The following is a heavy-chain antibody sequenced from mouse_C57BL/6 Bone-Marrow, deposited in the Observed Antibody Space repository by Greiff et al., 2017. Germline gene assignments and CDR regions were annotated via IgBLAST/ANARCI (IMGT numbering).Heavy chain of an antibody. V-gene: IGHV1-55*01. J-gene: IGHJ1*03. Sequence: QVQLQQPGAELVKPGASVKMSCKASGYTFTSYWITWVKQRPGQGLEWIGDIYPGSGSTNYNEKFKSKATLTVDTSSSTADMQRSSLTSEDSAVYYCARPYYSNYWYFDVWGTGTTVTVSS. CDR3: ARPYYSNYWYFDV. D-gene: IGHD2-5*01. CDR1: GYTFTSYW. CDR2: IYPGSGST.